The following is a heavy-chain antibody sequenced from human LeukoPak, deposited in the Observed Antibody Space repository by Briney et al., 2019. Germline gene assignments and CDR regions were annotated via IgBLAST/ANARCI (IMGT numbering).Heavy chain of an antibody. V-gene: IGHV3-23*01. J-gene: IGHJ3*02. CDR3: ARFRNDFWTGYPSDAFDI. CDR1: GFTLTSYA. D-gene: IGHD3/OR15-3a*01. Sequence: GGSLRLSCAASGFTLTSYAMSWVRQAPGKGLEWVSSISGSGRGGSPSYADSVKGRSTISRDNSRNTLYLQLNSLRVEDTALYYCARFRNDFWTGYPSDAFDIWGQGTMVTVSS. CDR2: ISGSGRGGSP.